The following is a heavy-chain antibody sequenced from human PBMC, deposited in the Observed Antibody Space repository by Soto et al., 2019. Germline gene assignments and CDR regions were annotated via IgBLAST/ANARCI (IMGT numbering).Heavy chain of an antibody. D-gene: IGHD1-20*01. CDR3: PREDVGYNWSPRIDY. Sequence: GGSLRLSCTASGSTFGDYAMSWFRQAPGKGLEWVGFIRSKAYGGTTEYAASVKGRFTISRDDSKSIAYLQMNSLKTEDTAVYYCPREDVGYNWSPRIDYWGQGTLVTGSS. CDR1: GSTFGDYA. V-gene: IGHV3-49*03. CDR2: IRSKAYGGTT. J-gene: IGHJ4*02.